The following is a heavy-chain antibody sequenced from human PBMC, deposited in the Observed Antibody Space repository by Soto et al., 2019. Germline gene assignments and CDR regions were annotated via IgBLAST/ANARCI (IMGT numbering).Heavy chain of an antibody. Sequence: QVQLVESGGGVVQPGRSLRLSCVASGFTFSSYAMHWVRQAPGKGLAWVAIMSYDGNNQYYAGSVKGRFTISRDNFKNTLYLQMNSLRAEDTAVYYCAKALGELSPESFDYWGQGILVTVSS. CDR3: AKALGELSPESFDY. J-gene: IGHJ4*02. CDR2: MSYDGNNQ. CDR1: GFTFSSYA. D-gene: IGHD3-16*02. V-gene: IGHV3-30*18.